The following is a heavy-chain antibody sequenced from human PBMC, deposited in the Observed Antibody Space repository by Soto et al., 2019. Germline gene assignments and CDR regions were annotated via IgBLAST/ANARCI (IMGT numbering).Heavy chain of an antibody. CDR1: GGSISSGDYY. D-gene: IGHD3-16*01. V-gene: IGHV4-30-4*01. CDR3: ARVLGVRGSRQNYYYYGMDV. CDR2: IYYSGST. Sequence: LSLTCTVSGGSISSGDYYWSWIRQPPGKGLEWIGYIYYSGSTYYNPSLKSRVTISVDTSKNQFSLKLSSVTAADTAVYYCARVLGVRGSRQNYYYYGMDVWGQGTTVTVYS. J-gene: IGHJ6*02.